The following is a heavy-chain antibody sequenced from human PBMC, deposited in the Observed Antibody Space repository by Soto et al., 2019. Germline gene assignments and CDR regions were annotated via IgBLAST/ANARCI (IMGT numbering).Heavy chain of an antibody. Sequence: EVQLVESGGGLVQPGRSLRLSCAASGFTFDDYAMHWVRQAPGKGLEWVSGISWSSGSIGYADSVKGRFTISRDNAKNSPYLQMNRPRPEDPALYFWAKTHKGATVSPANFDYWGQGILVTVSS. J-gene: IGHJ4*02. CDR3: AKTHKGATVSPANFDY. CDR2: ISWSSGSI. V-gene: IGHV3-9*01. CDR1: GFTFDDYA. D-gene: IGHD2-15*01.